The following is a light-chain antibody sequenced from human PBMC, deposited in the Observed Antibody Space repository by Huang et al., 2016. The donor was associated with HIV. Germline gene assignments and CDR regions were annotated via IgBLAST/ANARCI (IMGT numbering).Light chain of an antibody. V-gene: IGKV1-27*01. J-gene: IGKJ1*01. CDR2: AAS. CDR3: QKYNSAPWT. CDR1: QGISTF. Sequence: DIQMTQSPSSLSASVGDRVTITCRASQGISTFLAWYQQKPGRVPQRLISAASTLQSGVPSRFSGSGSGTDFTLTINSLQPEDVATYYCQKYNSAPWTFGQGTKVDIK.